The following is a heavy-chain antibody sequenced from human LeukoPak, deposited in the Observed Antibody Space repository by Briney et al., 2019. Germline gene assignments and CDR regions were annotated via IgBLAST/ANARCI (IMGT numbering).Heavy chain of an antibody. D-gene: IGHD6-19*01. CDR1: GGSISSYY. V-gene: IGHV4-59*01. CDR3: ARENGWHMKAFDY. J-gene: IGHJ4*02. Sequence: SETLSLTCTVSGGSISSYYWSWIRQPPGKGLEWIGYIYYSGSTNYNPSLKSRVTISVDTSKNQFSLKLSSVTAADTAVYYRARENGWHMKAFDYWGQGTLVTVSS. CDR2: IYYSGST.